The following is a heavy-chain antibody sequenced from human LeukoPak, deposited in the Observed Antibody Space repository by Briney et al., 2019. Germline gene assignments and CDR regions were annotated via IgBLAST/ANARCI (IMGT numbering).Heavy chain of an antibody. Sequence: GGSLRLSCAASGFAFSSSDMSWVRQAPGKGLECVSVISDSGSRTYYADSVKGRFTISRHNSKNTLYLQMNSLRAEDTAVYYCARGISGPALRYWGQGTLVTVSS. D-gene: IGHD3-10*01. CDR3: ARGISGPALRY. CDR1: GFAFSSSD. CDR2: ISDSGSRT. J-gene: IGHJ4*02. V-gene: IGHV3-23*01.